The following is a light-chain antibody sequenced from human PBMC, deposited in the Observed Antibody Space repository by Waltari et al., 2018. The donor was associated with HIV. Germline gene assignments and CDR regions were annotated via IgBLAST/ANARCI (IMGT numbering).Light chain of an antibody. V-gene: IGKV3-11*01. CDR1: QSVSSY. CDR3: QQRSNWPPLT. CDR2: DAS. Sequence: DIVLTQSPATLSLSPGERATISCRASQSVSSYLAWYQQKPGQAPRLLIYDASNRATGIPARFSGSGSGTDFTLTISSLEPEDFAVYYCQQRSNWPPLTFGGGTKVEIK. J-gene: IGKJ4*01.